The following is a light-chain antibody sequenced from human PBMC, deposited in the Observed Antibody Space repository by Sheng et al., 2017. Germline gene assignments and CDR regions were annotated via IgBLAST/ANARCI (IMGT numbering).Light chain of an antibody. J-gene: IGKJ4*01. V-gene: IGKV1-5*03. CDR2: KAS. Sequence: IQLTQSPSSLSASVGDRLTITCRASQSIGSWLAWYQQKPGKAPELLIYKASNLESGVPSRFSGSGSGTEFTLTVSSLQSDDFASYYCQQYESFPLTFGGGTKVEIK. CDR3: QQYESFPLT. CDR1: QSIGSW.